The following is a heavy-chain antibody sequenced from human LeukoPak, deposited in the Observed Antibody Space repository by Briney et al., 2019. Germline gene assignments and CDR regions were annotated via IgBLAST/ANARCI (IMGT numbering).Heavy chain of an antibody. CDR3: ARNCGNSDVDY. CDR2: IYHSGRT. Sequence: PSGTLSLTCAVSGGSISSNSWWSWVRQPPGKGLEWIGEIYHSGRTNYNLSLKSRVTISVDMSKNQFSLKLSSVTAADTAVYYCARNCGNSDVDYWDQGTLVTVSS. CDR1: GGSISSNSW. D-gene: IGHD4-23*01. J-gene: IGHJ4*02. V-gene: IGHV4-4*02.